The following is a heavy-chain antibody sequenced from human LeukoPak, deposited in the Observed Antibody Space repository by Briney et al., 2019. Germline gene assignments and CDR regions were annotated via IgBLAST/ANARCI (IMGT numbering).Heavy chain of an antibody. J-gene: IGHJ4*02. Sequence: SSETLSLTCTVSGGSISSSSYYWGWIRQPPGKGLEWIGSIYYSGSTYYNPSLKSRVTISVDTSKNQFSLKLSSVTAADTAVYYCATTVVTLGNFDYWGLGTLVTVSS. CDR1: GGSISSSSYY. CDR2: IYYSGST. D-gene: IGHD4-23*01. V-gene: IGHV4-39*01. CDR3: ATTVVTLGNFDY.